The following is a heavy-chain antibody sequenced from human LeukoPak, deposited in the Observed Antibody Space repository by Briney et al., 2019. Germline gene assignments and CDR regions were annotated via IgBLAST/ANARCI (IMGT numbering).Heavy chain of an antibody. CDR3: ARAYCGGDCYPYFDY. D-gene: IGHD2-21*02. Sequence: PGGSLRLSCAASGFSFSSYAMSWVRQAPGKGLEWVSAISKSGDSTFYADSVKGRFTISRDNSQNTLYLQMNSLRAEDTAVYYCARAYCGGDCYPYFDYWGQGTLVTVSS. CDR2: ISKSGDST. J-gene: IGHJ4*02. V-gene: IGHV3-23*01. CDR1: GFSFSSYA.